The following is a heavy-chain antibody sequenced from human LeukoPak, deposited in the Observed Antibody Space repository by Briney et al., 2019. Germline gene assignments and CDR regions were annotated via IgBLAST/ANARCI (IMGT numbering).Heavy chain of an antibody. Sequence: SETLSLTCAVYGVSFSDYYWSWIRQPPGKGLEWIGEISHSGSTNYNPSLKSRVTISADTSKNQFSLKLISVTAADTAVYYCASRKLGNDYWGQGTLVTVSS. CDR3: ASRKLGNDY. CDR1: GVSFSDYY. J-gene: IGHJ4*02. D-gene: IGHD7-27*01. V-gene: IGHV4-34*01. CDR2: ISHSGST.